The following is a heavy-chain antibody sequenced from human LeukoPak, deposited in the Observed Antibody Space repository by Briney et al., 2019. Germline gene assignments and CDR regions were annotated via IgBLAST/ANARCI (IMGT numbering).Heavy chain of an antibody. CDR2: ISSSGSTI. Sequence: GGSLRLSCAASGFTFSIYGMHWVRQAPGKGLEWVSYISSSGSTIYYADSVKGRFTISRDNAKNSLYLQMNSLRAEDTAVYYCARGGYGSGSYGWFDPWGQGTLVTVSS. D-gene: IGHD3-10*01. CDR3: ARGGYGSGSYGWFDP. CDR1: GFTFSIYG. V-gene: IGHV3-48*04. J-gene: IGHJ5*02.